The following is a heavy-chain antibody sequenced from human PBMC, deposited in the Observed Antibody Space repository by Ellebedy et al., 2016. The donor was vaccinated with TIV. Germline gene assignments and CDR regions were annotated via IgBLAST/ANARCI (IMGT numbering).Heavy chain of an antibody. Sequence: GGSLRLSCAASGFTVSSNYMSWVRQAPGKGLEWVSITYPDGNTYYADSMKGRFAVSRDNSKNTLYLQMNSLRDEDTAVYYCAKATLFNRGDHWGQGTLVTVSS. V-gene: IGHV3-53*01. J-gene: IGHJ5*02. CDR2: TYPDGNT. CDR1: GFTVSSNY. CDR3: AKATLFNRGDH. D-gene: IGHD5-24*01.